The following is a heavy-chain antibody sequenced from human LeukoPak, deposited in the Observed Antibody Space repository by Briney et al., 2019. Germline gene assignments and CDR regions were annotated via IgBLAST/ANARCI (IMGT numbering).Heavy chain of an antibody. J-gene: IGHJ4*02. V-gene: IGHV1-69*13. CDR1: GGTFSSYA. Sequence: SVKVSCKASGGTFSSYAISWVRQAPGQGLEWMGGITPIFGTANYAQKFQGRVTITADESTSTAYMELSSLRSEDTAVYYCARTSSICSSTSCYTKIEYYFDYWGQGTLVTVSS. CDR2: ITPIFGTA. CDR3: ARTSSICSSTSCYTKIEYYFDY. D-gene: IGHD2-2*02.